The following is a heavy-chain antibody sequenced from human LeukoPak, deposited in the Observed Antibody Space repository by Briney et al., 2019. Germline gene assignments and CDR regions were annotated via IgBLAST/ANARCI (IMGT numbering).Heavy chain of an antibody. J-gene: IGHJ4*02. D-gene: IGHD1-7*01. V-gene: IGHV3-7*01. CDR1: GFIFSSYW. Sequence: GGSLRLSCAASGFIFSSYWMRWVRQAPGKGLDWVATMKGDGSGQFYADSVKGRFTVSRDSAKNTVYLQMNSLRAEDPAVYYCEYTGTPHWGQGTLVTVSS. CDR3: EYTGTPH. CDR2: MKGDGSGQ.